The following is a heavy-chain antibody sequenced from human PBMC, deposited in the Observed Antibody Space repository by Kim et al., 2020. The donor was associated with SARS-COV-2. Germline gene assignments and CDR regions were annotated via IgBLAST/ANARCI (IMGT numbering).Heavy chain of an antibody. Sequence: GGSLRLSCAASGFTFSSFAISWVRQAPGKGLEWVSSISDSGDNTHYADSVKGRFTISRDNSKNTLYLQMNSLRAEDTAVYYCAKDFGYCSSSICYPPYGMDVWGQGTTVTVSS. J-gene: IGHJ6*02. CDR1: GFTFSSFA. CDR3: AKDFGYCSSSICYPPYGMDV. V-gene: IGHV3-23*01. CDR2: ISDSGDNT. D-gene: IGHD2-2*03.